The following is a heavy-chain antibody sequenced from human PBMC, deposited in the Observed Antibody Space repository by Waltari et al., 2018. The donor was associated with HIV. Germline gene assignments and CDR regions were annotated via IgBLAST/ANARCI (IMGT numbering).Heavy chain of an antibody. J-gene: IGHJ2*01. CDR2: IYTSGST. Sequence: QVQLQESGPGLVKPSQTLSLTCTVSGGSISSGSYYWSWIRQPAGKGLEWIGHIYTSGSTNYNPSLKSRVTISVDTSKNQFSLKLSSVTAADTAVYYCARVSTVVTPYFDLWGRGTLVTVSS. CDR3: ARVSTVVTPYFDL. D-gene: IGHD4-17*01. CDR1: GGSISSGSYY. V-gene: IGHV4-61*02.